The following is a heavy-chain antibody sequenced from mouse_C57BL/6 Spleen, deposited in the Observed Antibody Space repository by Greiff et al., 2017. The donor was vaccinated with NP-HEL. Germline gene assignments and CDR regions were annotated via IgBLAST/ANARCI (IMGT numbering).Heavy chain of an antibody. CDR2: INPYNGGT. CDR3: AREGYAMDY. V-gene: IGHV1-19*01. J-gene: IGHJ4*01. Sequence: EVKLMESGPVLVKPGASVKMSCKASGYTFTDYYMNWVKQSHGKSLEWIGVINPYNGGTSYNQKFKGKATLTVDKSSSTAYMELNSLTSEDSAVYYCAREGYAMDYWGQGTSVTVSS. CDR1: GYTFTDYY.